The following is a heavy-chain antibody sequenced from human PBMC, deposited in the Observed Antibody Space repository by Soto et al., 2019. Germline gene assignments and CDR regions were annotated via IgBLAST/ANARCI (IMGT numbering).Heavy chain of an antibody. CDR3: ASFSSITIFGVEPWGHYGMDV. CDR2: IIPIFGTA. D-gene: IGHD3-3*01. Sequence: QVQLVQSGAEVKKPGSSVKVSCKASGGTFSSYAISWVRQAPGQGLEWMGGIIPIFGTANYAQKFQGRVTITADESTSTAYMELRSLRSEDTAVYYCASFSSITIFGVEPWGHYGMDVWGQGTTVTVSS. CDR1: GGTFSSYA. J-gene: IGHJ6*02. V-gene: IGHV1-69*01.